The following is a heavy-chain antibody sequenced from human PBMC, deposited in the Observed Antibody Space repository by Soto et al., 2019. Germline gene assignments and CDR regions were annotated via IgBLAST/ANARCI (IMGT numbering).Heavy chain of an antibody. CDR2: ISAYNGNT. J-gene: IGHJ6*02. CDR3: ARDRGGGSSTRAWYYGMDV. D-gene: IGHD2-15*01. V-gene: IGHV1-18*04. CDR1: GYTFTSYG. Sequence: ASVKVSCKASGYTFTSYGISWVRQAPGQGLEWMGWISAYNGNTNYAQKLQGRVTMTTDTSTSTAYMELRSLRSDDTAVYYCARDRGGGSSTRAWYYGMDVWGQRTTVTVSS.